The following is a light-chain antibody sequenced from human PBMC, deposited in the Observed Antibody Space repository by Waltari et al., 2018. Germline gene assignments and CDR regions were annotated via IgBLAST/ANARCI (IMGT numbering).Light chain of an antibody. CDR1: QNVYGY. CDR3: QQYSFWPVT. V-gene: IGKV3-11*01. CDR2: DAS. Sequence: EIVMTQSPATLSLSPGERVTLSCRASQNVYGYLVWYQQKPGQAPRLLIYDASNRATGIPARFSGSGSGTDFSLTITSLEPEDSAVYYCQQYSFWPVTFGGGTKVEI. J-gene: IGKJ4*01.